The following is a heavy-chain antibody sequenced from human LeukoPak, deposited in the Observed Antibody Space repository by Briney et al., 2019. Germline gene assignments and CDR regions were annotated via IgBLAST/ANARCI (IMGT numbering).Heavy chain of an antibody. V-gene: IGHV4-34*01. CDR2: ISHSGST. CDR3: ARKYCSTTSCSYGFDV. J-gene: IGHJ3*01. Sequence: SETLSLTCAVYGESFSGYYWSWIRQPPGKALEWIGGISHSGSTNYNPSLGSRVTTSVDASKNQFSLKLNSVTAADTAVYFCARKYCSTTSCSYGFDVWGQGTMVTVSS. CDR1: GESFSGYY. D-gene: IGHD2-2*01.